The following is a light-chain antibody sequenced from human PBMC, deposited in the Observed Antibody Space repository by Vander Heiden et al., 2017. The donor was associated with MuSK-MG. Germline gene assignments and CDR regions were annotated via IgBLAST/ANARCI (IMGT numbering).Light chain of an antibody. Sequence: SYAPTQPPSVSVSPVPTAWNTCSGDELPKQYAYWYLQKPVQAPCWGRSKDRERPSGIPERFSDSRSGTRVTLTISGVQAEDDSDDDCQSTDVSGTYVFGSGTKVTVL. V-gene: IGLV3-25*03. CDR1: ELPKQY. CDR2: KDR. J-gene: IGLJ1*01. CDR3: QSTDVSGTYV.